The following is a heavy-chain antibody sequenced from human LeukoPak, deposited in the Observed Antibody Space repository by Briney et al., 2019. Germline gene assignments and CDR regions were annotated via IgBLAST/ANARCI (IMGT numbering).Heavy chain of an antibody. V-gene: IGHV1-8*01. CDR3: ARVGGSGSYRRDY. Sequence: GASETLSCKASGYTFTSYDINWVRQATGQGLEWMGWMNPNSGNTGYAQKFQGRVTMTRNTSISTDYMELRSLRSEVTAVYYCARVGGSGSYRRDYWGQGTLVTVSS. J-gene: IGHJ4*02. CDR2: MNPNSGNT. CDR1: GYTFTSYD. D-gene: IGHD3-10*01.